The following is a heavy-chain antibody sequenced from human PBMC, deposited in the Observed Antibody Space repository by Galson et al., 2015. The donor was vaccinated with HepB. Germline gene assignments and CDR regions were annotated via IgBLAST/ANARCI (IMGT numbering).Heavy chain of an antibody. J-gene: IGHJ3*02. V-gene: IGHV7-4-1*02. D-gene: IGHD6-13*01. CDR2: INTNTGNP. CDR3: ANREAGDADDAFDI. Sequence: SVKVSCKAYGYTFTSYAMNWVRQAPGQGLEWMGWINTNTGNPTYAQGFTGRFVFSLDTSVSTAYLQISSLKAEDTAVYYCANREAGDADDAFDIWGQGTMVTVSS. CDR1: GYTFTSYA.